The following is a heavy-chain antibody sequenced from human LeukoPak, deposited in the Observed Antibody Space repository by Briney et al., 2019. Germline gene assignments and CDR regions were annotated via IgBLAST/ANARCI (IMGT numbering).Heavy chain of an antibody. V-gene: IGHV1-8*03. J-gene: IGHJ4*02. CDR1: GYTFTSYD. CDR3: AGVGDSSGYYFDY. CDR2: IYPKRGNT. D-gene: IGHD3-22*01. Sequence: GASVRVSCKASGYTFTSYDINWVRQATGQGHEWMGCIYPKRGNTGYAQQFQGRVAITRTTSISTAYMELISLGSEDTAVYYCAGVGDSSGYYFDYWGQGTLVTVSS.